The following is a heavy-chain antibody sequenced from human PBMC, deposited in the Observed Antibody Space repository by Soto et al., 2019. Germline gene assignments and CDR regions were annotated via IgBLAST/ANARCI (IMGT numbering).Heavy chain of an antibody. CDR2: IYYSGST. CDR3: ARAVLPTSASLDY. J-gene: IGHJ4*02. CDR1: GGSISNYY. D-gene: IGHD2-2*01. Sequence: LSETLSLTCIVSGGSISNYYWSWIRQPTGKGLEWIGYIYYSGSTNYNPSLQSRVTISVDTSKNQFSLKLSSVTAADTAAYYCARAVLPTSASLDYWGQETLFTVSS. V-gene: IGHV4-59*01.